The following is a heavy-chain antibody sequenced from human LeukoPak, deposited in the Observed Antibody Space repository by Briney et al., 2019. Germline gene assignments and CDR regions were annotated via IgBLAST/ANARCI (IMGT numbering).Heavy chain of an antibody. V-gene: IGHV4-39*07. CDR3: ASQMGGSGSYYNVKSAKSNWFDP. CDR2: IYYSGST. Sequence: PSETLSLTCTVSGGSISSSSYYWGWIRQPPGKGLEWIGSIYYSGSTYYNPSLKSRVTISVDTSKSQFSLKLSSVTAADTAVYYCASQMGGSGSYYNVKSAKSNWFDPWGQGTLVTVSS. CDR1: GGSISSSSYY. D-gene: IGHD3-10*01. J-gene: IGHJ5*02.